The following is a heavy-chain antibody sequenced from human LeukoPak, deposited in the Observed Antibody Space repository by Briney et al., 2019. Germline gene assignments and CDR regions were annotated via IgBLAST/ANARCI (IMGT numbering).Heavy chain of an antibody. CDR2: ISSSSSTI. CDR3: ARGPSRGYYGSGSYYNPIDY. Sequence: GGSLRLSCAASGFTFSSYSMNWVRQAPGKGLEWVSYISSSSSTIYYADSVKGRFTISRDNAKNSLYLQMNSLRAEDTAVYYCARGPSRGYYGSGSYYNPIDYWGRGTLVTVSS. V-gene: IGHV3-48*04. J-gene: IGHJ4*02. CDR1: GFTFSSYS. D-gene: IGHD3-10*01.